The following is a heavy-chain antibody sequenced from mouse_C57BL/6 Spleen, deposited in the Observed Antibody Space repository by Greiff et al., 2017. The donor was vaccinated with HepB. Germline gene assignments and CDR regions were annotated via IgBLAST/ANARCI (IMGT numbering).Heavy chain of an antibody. V-gene: IGHV14-1*01. CDR2: IDPEDGDT. CDR1: GFNIKDYY. Sequence: EVQLQQSGAELVRPGASVKLSCTASGFNIKDYYMHWVKQRPEQGLEWIGRIDPEDGDTEYAPKFQGKATMTADTSSNTAYLQLSSLTSEDTAVYYCTTPPPTIVTTSYFDYWGQGTTLTVSS. CDR3: TTPPPTIVTTSYFDY. J-gene: IGHJ2*01. D-gene: IGHD2-5*01.